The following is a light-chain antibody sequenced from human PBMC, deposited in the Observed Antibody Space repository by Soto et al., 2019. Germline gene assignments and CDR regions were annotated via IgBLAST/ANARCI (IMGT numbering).Light chain of an antibody. CDR1: QSISSY. Sequence: EIVLTQSPDTLSFSPGDRATLSCRASQSISSYLAWYQQKPGQSPRLLIYDASNRATGIPARFSGSGSGTEFTLTISRLQSEDFAVYYCQQYYNWRPRFGQGTKVDI. V-gene: IGKV3D-15*01. CDR2: DAS. CDR3: QQYYNWRPR. J-gene: IGKJ1*01.